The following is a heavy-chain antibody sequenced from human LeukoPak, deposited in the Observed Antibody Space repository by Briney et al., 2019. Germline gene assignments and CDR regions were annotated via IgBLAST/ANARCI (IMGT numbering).Heavy chain of an antibody. Sequence: ASVKVSCKASGYTFISYYMHWVRQAPAQGLEWMVMINPSGGSTSYAQKFQGRVTMTRETSTSTVYMELSSLRSEDTAVYYCARDGYYDFWSHISVGGYYFDYWGQGTLVTVSS. CDR1: GYTFISYY. V-gene: IGHV1-46*01. J-gene: IGHJ4*02. CDR2: INPSGGST. CDR3: ARDGYYDFWSHISVGGYYFDY. D-gene: IGHD3-3*01.